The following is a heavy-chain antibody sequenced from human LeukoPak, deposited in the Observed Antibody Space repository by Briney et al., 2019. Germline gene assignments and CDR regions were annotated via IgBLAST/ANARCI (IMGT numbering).Heavy chain of an antibody. CDR2: IYYSGST. D-gene: IGHD3-9*01. Sequence: SETLSLTCTVSGSSISSSSYYWGWIRQPPGKGLEWIGSIYYSGSTYYNPSLKSRVTISVDTSKNQFSLKLSSVTAADTAVYYCARVDWLSTTGGNFDYWGQGTLVTVSS. J-gene: IGHJ4*02. V-gene: IGHV4-39*01. CDR3: ARVDWLSTTGGNFDY. CDR1: GSSISSSSYY.